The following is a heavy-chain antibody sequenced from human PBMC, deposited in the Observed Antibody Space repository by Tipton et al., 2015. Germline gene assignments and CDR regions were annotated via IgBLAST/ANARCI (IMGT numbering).Heavy chain of an antibody. V-gene: IGHV4-59*01. CDR3: ARGQRGYPF. D-gene: IGHD3-22*01. J-gene: IGHJ4*02. CDR1: GDYMSSYY. CDR2: IYYSGST. Sequence: TLSLTCTVSGDYMSSYYWSWIRQPPGKGLEWLGSIYYSGSTNYSPSLKSRVTISVDTSKNQFSLKLNSVTAADTAVYYRARGQRGYPFWGQGSLVPVSS.